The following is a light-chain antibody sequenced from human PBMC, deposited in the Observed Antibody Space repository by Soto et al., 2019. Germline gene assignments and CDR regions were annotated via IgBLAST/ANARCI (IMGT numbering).Light chain of an antibody. V-gene: IGKV1-39*01. CDR2: AAS. Sequence: VQMTQSPSSLSASVGDSVTITCRASQSISNYLNWYQQKPGKAPKLLVYAASSLQSGVPSRFSGSGSGTDFTLTISSLQLEDFGTYHCRQSYSTPFTFGPGTNVDIK. J-gene: IGKJ3*01. CDR3: RQSYSTPFT. CDR1: QSISNY.